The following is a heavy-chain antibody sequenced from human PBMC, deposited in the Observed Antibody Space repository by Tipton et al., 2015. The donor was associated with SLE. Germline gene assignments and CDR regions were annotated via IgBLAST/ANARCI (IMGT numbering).Heavy chain of an antibody. J-gene: IGHJ4*02. CDR1: GDSISNGDDY. Sequence: TLSLTCTVSGDSISNGDDYWSWIRQPPGKGLEWIGNIYYGGGTYYNPSLESRVTISLDTSKDQFSLKLNSVTAADTAVYFCTRGGDFDYWGQGTRVTVSS. CDR3: TRGGDFDY. D-gene: IGHD3-3*01. CDR2: IYYGGGT. V-gene: IGHV4-31*03.